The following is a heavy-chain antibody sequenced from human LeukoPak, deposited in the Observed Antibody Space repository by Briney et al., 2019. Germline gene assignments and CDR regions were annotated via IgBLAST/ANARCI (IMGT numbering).Heavy chain of an antibody. CDR1: GYTFTNFP. Sequence: GSVKVSCKASGYTFTNFPIGWVRQAPGQGLEWMGWISAYNGYTKYAPSLQGRVTVTTHTSTSTAYMQLRSLRSDDRAMYYCARVGGNYEGLIDYWGQGTLVTVSS. CDR2: ISAYNGYT. CDR3: ARVGGNYEGLIDY. J-gene: IGHJ4*02. D-gene: IGHD1-26*01. V-gene: IGHV1-18*01.